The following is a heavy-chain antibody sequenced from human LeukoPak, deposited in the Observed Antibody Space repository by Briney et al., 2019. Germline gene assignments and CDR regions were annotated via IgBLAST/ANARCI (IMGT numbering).Heavy chain of an antibody. CDR3: ARECSSTSCYSWFDP. J-gene: IGHJ5*02. CDR1: GDSVSSNSAA. Sequence: SQTLSLTCAISGDSVSSNSAAWNWIRQSPSRGLEWLGRTYYRSRWYNDYAVSVKSRLTVNPDTSKNQFSLQLKSVTPEDTRVYYCARECSSTSCYSWFDPWGQGTLVTVSS. CDR2: TYYRSRWYN. D-gene: IGHD2-2*01. V-gene: IGHV6-1*01.